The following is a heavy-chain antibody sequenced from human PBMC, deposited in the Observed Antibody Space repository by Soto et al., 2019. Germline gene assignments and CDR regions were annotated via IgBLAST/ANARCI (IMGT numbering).Heavy chain of an antibody. V-gene: IGHV4-61*08. CDR3: ARLVYFDTSYYFDY. J-gene: IGHJ4*02. CDR2: IYYSGST. CDR1: GGSISSGGYY. Sequence: SETLSLTCTVSGGSISSGGYYWTWIRQHPGKGLEWIGYIYYSGSTNYNPSLKSRVTISVDTSKNQFSLKLSSVTAADTAVYYCARLVYFDTSYYFDYWGQGTLVTVSS. D-gene: IGHD3-22*01.